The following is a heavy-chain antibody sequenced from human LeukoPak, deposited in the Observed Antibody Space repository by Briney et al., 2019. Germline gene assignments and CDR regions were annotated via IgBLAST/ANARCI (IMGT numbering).Heavy chain of an antibody. CDR1: GFTFDDYA. V-gene: IGHV3-9*01. J-gene: IGHJ4*02. CDR2: ISWNSGSI. D-gene: IGHD3-22*01. Sequence: GGSLRLSCAASGFTFDDYAMHRVRQAPGKGLEWVSGISWNSGSIGYADSVKGRFTISRDNVKNSLYLQMNSLRAEDTALYYCAKVRHNYYDSSGFDYWGQGTLVTVSS. CDR3: AKVRHNYYDSSGFDY.